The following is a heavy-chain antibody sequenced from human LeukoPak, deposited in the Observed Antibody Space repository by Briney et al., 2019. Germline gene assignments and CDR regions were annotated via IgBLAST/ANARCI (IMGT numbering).Heavy chain of an antibody. CDR3: SGYYYYYGMDV. J-gene: IGHJ6*02. CDR1: GGSVSSGSYY. V-gene: IGHV4-61*01. CDR2: IYYSGST. Sequence: TSETLSLTCTVSGGSVSSGSYYWSWIRQPPGKGLEWIGYIYYSGSTNYNPSLKSRVTTSVDTSKNQFSLKLSSVTAADTAVYYCSGYYYYYGMDVWGQGTTVTVSS.